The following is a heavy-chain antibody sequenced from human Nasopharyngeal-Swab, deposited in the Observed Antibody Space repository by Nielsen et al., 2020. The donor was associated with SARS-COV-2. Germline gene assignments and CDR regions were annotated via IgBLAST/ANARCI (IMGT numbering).Heavy chain of an antibody. CDR1: GFSTSTYA. J-gene: IGHJ4*02. D-gene: IGHD2-2*01. CDR2: ISAGGTT. CDR3: AKGSPGQCSSVTCTGAIYFDY. V-gene: IGHV3-23*01. Sequence: GESLKLSCAASGFSTSTYAMSWVRQAPGKGLEWVSAISAGGTTSYADSAKGRFTISRDNSKNTLYLQLNSLRDEDTAVYYCAKGSPGQCSSVTCTGAIYFDYWGQGTLVTVSS.